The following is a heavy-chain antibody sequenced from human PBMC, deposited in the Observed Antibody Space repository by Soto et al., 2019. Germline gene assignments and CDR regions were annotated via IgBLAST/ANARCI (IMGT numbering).Heavy chain of an antibody. CDR1: GFTFITYS. D-gene: IGHD3-16*01. CDR2: ISSGSNYI. Sequence: GGSLRLSCAASGFTFITYSMNWVRQAPGKGLEWVSSISSGSNYIYYADSVKGRFTISRDNANNSLYLQMNSLRAEDTAVYYGAGAPGLYAAFVIWGLGTMVTVSS. V-gene: IGHV3-21*01. CDR3: AGAPGLYAAFVI. J-gene: IGHJ3*02.